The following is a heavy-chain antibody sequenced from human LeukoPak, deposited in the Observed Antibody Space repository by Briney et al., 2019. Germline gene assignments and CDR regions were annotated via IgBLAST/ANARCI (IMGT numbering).Heavy chain of an antibody. Sequence: PGGSLRLSCAPSGFSFTDYPMNWVRQAPGMGLEWISNIRTTAEGAKYAYYADSVKGRVTISRDDGKNTVYLQMNSLRAEDTAVYYCAKGSWSSDYWGQGTLVTVSS. V-gene: IGHV3-48*01. J-gene: IGHJ4*02. CDR1: GFSFTDYP. CDR2: IRTTAEGAKYA. D-gene: IGHD2-15*01. CDR3: AKGSWSSDY.